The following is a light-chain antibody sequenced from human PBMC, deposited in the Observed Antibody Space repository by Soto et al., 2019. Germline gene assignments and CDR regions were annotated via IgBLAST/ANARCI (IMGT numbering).Light chain of an antibody. CDR1: SSDVGS. CDR3: CSYAGSNNWV. Sequence: QSVLTQTASVSGSPGQSITISCTGTSSDVGSWYQQHPGKAPKLMIYEGTKRPSGVSNRFSGSKSGDTASLTISGLQAEDEADYYYCSYAGSNNWVFGGGTQLTVL. CDR2: EGT. V-gene: IGLV2-23*01. J-gene: IGLJ3*02.